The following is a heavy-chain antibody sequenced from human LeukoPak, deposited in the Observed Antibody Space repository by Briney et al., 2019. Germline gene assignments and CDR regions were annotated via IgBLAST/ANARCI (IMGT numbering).Heavy chain of an antibody. J-gene: IGHJ4*02. CDR2: IRYDGSNK. V-gene: IGHV3-30*02. Sequence: GGSLRLSCAASGFTFNSYGMHWVRQAPGKGLEWVAFIRYDGSNKYYADSVKGRFTISRDNSRNTLYLQMNSLRAEDTAVYYCAKDSRIAAAGTIGHSYYFDYWGQGTLVTVSS. CDR3: AKDSRIAAAGTIGHSYYFDY. D-gene: IGHD6-13*01. CDR1: GFTFNSYG.